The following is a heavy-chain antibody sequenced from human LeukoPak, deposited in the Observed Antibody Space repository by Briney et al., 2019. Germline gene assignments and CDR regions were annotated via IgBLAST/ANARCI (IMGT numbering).Heavy chain of an antibody. Sequence: ASVKVSCKASGYTFTGYYMHWVRQAPGQGLEWMGRINPNSGGTNYAQKFQGRVTMTRDTSVSTAYMELSRLRSDDTAVYYCARGGYDFVYYYYGMDVWGQGTTVTVSS. CDR2: INPNSGGT. J-gene: IGHJ6*02. CDR1: GYTFTGYY. V-gene: IGHV1-2*06. CDR3: ARGGYDFVYYYYGMDV. D-gene: IGHD3-3*01.